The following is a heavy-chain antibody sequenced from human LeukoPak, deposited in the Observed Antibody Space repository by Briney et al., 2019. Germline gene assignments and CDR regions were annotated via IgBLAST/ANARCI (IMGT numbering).Heavy chain of an antibody. J-gene: IGHJ6*03. CDR2: IIPIFGTA. Sequence: SVKVSCKASGGTFISYAISWVRQAPGQGLEWMGRIIPIFGTANYAQKFQGRVTITTDESTSTAYMELSSLRSEDTAVYYCARVAMVRGVDLYYYYMDVWGKGTTVTVSS. V-gene: IGHV1-69*05. D-gene: IGHD3-10*01. CDR1: GGTFISYA. CDR3: ARVAMVRGVDLYYYYMDV.